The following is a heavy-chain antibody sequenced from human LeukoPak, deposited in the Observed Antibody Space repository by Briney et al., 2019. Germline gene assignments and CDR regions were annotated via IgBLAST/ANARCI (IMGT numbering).Heavy chain of an antibody. Sequence: SETLSLTCTVSGGSISSYYWSWIRQPPGKGLEWIGYIYYSGSTNYNPSLKSRVTISVDTSKNQFSLKLSSVTAADTAVYYCARSGCSYGWDYFDYWGQGTLVTVSS. J-gene: IGHJ4*02. CDR3: ARSGCSYGWDYFDY. V-gene: IGHV4-59*01. D-gene: IGHD5-18*01. CDR2: IYYSGST. CDR1: GGSISSYY.